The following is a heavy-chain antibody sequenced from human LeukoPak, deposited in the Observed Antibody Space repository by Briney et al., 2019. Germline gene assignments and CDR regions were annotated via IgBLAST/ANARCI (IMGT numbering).Heavy chain of an antibody. CDR2: INPNSGAT. Sequence: ASVKVSCKASGYTFIAYYIHWVRQAPGQGLEWMGWINPNSGATNYARKFQGRVTMTRDTPIGTAYMELSGLRSDDTAVYYCAKRHYGSGSYDNSCFDCWGQGSLVTVSS. CDR3: AKRHYGSGSYDNSCFDC. J-gene: IGHJ4*02. V-gene: IGHV1-2*02. CDR1: GYTFIAYY. D-gene: IGHD3-10*01.